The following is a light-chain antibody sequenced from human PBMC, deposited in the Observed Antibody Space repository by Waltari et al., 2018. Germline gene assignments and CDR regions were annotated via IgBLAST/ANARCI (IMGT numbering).Light chain of an antibody. Sequence: DIVMTQSPDSLAVSLGERATINCKSSQSVLYSSNNKNYLAWYQQKPGQPPNLLIYVASTRESGVPDRFSGSGSGTDFTLTISSLQAEDVAVYYCQQYYSTPPAFGGGTKVEIK. V-gene: IGKV4-1*01. CDR1: QSVLYSSNNKNY. CDR2: VAS. CDR3: QQYYSTPPA. J-gene: IGKJ4*01.